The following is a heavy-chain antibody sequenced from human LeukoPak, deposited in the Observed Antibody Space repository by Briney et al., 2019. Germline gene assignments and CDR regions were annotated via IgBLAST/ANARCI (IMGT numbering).Heavy chain of an antibody. CDR2: ISWNSDTA. D-gene: IGHD6-13*01. CDR1: GFTFDDYA. J-gene: IGHJ6*03. Sequence: GGSLRLSCAASGFTFDDYAMHWVRQAPGKGLEWVSGISWNSDTAGYAHSVKGRFTISRDNANNSLYLQMNKLRPEDTALYYCVKDIYSSPYYYMDVWGTGTTVTVSS. V-gene: IGHV3-9*01. CDR3: VKDIYSSPYYYMDV.